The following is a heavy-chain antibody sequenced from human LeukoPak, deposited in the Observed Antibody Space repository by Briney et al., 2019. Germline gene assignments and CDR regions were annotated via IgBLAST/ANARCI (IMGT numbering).Heavy chain of an antibody. Sequence: ASVKVSCKVSGYTLTELSMHWVRQAPGKGHKWMGGFDPEDGETIYAQKFQGRVTMTEDTSTDTAYMELSSLRTEDTALYYCAKGKNTGSYLSHVDCWGQGTLVTVSS. CDR3: AKGKNTGSYLSHVDC. CDR1: GYTLTELS. V-gene: IGHV1-24*01. J-gene: IGHJ4*02. D-gene: IGHD3-10*01. CDR2: FDPEDGET.